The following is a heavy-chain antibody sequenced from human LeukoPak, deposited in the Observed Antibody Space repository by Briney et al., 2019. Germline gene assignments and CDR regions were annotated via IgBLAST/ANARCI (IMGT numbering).Heavy chain of an antibody. Sequence: PGGSLRLSCAASGFTFSSYSMNWVRQAPGKGLEWVSSISSSSSYIYYADSVKGRFTISRDNAKNSLYLQMNSLRAEDTAVYYCAKWVRRLRLGELSPNFDYWGQGTLVTVSS. CDR2: ISSSSSYI. CDR1: GFTFSSYS. D-gene: IGHD3-16*02. CDR3: AKWVRRLRLGELSPNFDY. V-gene: IGHV3-21*04. J-gene: IGHJ4*02.